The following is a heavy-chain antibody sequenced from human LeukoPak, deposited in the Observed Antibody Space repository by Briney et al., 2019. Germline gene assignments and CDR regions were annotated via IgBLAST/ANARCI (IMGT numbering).Heavy chain of an antibody. CDR3: AQVSRRFLEWESDNY. D-gene: IGHD3-3*01. Sequence: PGGSLRLSCAASGFTFSSYGMHWVRQAPGKGLEWVAVISYDGSNKYYADSVKGRFTISRDNSKNTLYLQMNSLRAEDTAVYYCAQVSRRFLEWESDNYWGQGALVTVSS. CDR1: GFTFSSYG. J-gene: IGHJ4*02. CDR2: ISYDGSNK. V-gene: IGHV3-30*03.